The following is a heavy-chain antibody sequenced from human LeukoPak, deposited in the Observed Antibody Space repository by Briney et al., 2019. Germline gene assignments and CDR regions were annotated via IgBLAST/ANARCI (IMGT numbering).Heavy chain of an antibody. CDR1: GFTFSSYA. CDR2: ISYDGSNK. J-gene: IGHJ6*02. D-gene: IGHD5-12*01. V-gene: IGHV3-30*04. Sequence: GRSLRLSCAASGFTFSSYAMHGVRQAPGKGLEWVAVISYDGSNKYYADSVKGRFTISRDNSKNTLYLQMNSLRAEDTAVYYCARALGYSGYDGMDVWGQGTTVTVSS. CDR3: ARALGYSGYDGMDV.